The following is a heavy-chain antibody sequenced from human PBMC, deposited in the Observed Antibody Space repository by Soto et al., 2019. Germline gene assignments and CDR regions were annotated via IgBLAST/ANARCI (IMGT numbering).Heavy chain of an antibody. J-gene: IGHJ4*02. CDR1: GFTFSTHS. Sequence: GGSLRLSCAASGFTFSTHSMNWVRQAPGKGPEWVSSINDKSNYIFYADSVKGRFTISRDNAKNSLYLQMNSLRDDDTAVYYCATFPNYYGGWGQGTLVTVSS. CDR3: ATFPNYYGG. CDR2: INDKSNYI. V-gene: IGHV3-21*06.